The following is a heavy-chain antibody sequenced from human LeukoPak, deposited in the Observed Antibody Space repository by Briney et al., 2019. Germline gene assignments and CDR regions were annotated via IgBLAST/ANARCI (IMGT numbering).Heavy chain of an antibody. CDR2: ISGSGGST. CDR3: RCSGGLKRTIWFDP. CDR1: GFTFSSYA. V-gene: IGHV3-23*01. Sequence: GGSLRLSCAASGFTFSSYAMSWVRQAPGKGLEWVSAISGSGGSTYYADSVKGRFTISRDNSKNTLYLQMNSLRAEDTAVYYCRCSGGLKRTIWFDPWGQGTLVTVSS. J-gene: IGHJ5*02. D-gene: IGHD2-15*01.